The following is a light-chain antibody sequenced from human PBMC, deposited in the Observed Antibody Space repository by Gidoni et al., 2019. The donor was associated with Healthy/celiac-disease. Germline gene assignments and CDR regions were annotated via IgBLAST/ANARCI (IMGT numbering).Light chain of an antibody. CDR3: QQHHTWPSIT. CDR2: GAY. Sequence: IVLTQSPATLSVSLGETATLPCRASQSVGSSLVWYQQKPGQAPRLLNYGAYTRTTDIPPRVSGRGCGKECTLTISSLQSEDSAVYYCQQHHTWPSITFGQGTRLEIK. J-gene: IGKJ5*01. V-gene: IGKV3D-15*01. CDR1: QSVGSS.